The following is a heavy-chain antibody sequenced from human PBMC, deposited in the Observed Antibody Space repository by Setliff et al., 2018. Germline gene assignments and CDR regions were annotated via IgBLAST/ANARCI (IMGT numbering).Heavy chain of an antibody. CDR2: ITSDGGSS. D-gene: IGHD6-25*01. V-gene: IGHV3-64*04. J-gene: IGHJ5*02. Sequence: GGCLRLSCTASGFVFNSYAMHWVRQVPGKGLEFVASITSDGGSSYYANPVKGRFVISRDNSKNTLYLHMNNLRADDTAVFYCVPGRGSWGQGALVTVSS. CDR3: VPGRGS. CDR1: GFVFNSYA.